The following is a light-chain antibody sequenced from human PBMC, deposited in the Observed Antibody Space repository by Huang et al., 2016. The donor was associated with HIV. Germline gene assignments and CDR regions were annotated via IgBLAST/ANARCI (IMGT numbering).Light chain of an antibody. CDR3: QQYDTFPLT. J-gene: IGKJ1*01. CDR1: LDINNY. V-gene: IGKV1-33*01. CDR2: DAS. Sequence: DIQMTQSPSSLSASLGDKVTITCQASLDINNYLNWYQQKPGKAPKLLISDASDLETGVPSRFSGSRSGTDFTLTVSSLQAEDIGTYYCQQYDTFPLTFGLGTNVEI.